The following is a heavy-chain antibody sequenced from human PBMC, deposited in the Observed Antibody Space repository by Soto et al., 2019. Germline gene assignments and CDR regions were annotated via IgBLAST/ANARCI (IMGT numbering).Heavy chain of an antibody. CDR2: IRSKANSDAT. CDR1: GFTFSGSA. V-gene: IGHV3-73*02. J-gene: IGHJ4*02. Sequence: EVQLVESGGGLVQPGGSLKLSCAASGFTFSGSAMHWVRQAPGKGLEWVGRIRSKANSDATVYAASVKGRFTISRDDSKXXAYLQMNSLKAEVAAVYYCTTPSINYDMLTDHFNYWGQGSLVTVSS. CDR3: TTPSINYDMLTDHFNY. D-gene: IGHD3-9*01.